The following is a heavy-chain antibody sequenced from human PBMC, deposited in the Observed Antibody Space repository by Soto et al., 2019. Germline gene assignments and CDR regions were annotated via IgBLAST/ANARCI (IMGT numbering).Heavy chain of an antibody. J-gene: IGHJ4*02. D-gene: IGHD3-10*01. V-gene: IGHV4-34*01. Sequence: QLQQWGAGLLKPSETLSLTCAVYNGSFSKDYWNWVRQSPGKGLEWIGEINQSGANNYNPSLKSRVTISVDTSKNQFSLKLKSLTAADTAVYYCARGYYYASGSSFPYWGQGTLVTVSS. CDR2: INQSGAN. CDR1: NGSFSKDY. CDR3: ARGYYYASGSSFPY.